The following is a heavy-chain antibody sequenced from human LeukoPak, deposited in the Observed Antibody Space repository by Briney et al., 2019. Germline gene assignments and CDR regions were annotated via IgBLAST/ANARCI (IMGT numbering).Heavy chain of an antibody. CDR2: MNPNSGNT. CDR3: ARDLRYEVDY. V-gene: IGHV1-8*02. Sequence: ASMKVSCKASGYTFTSYDINWVRQATGQGLEWMGWMNPNSGNTGYAQKFQGRVTMTRDTSISTAYMELSRLRSDDTAVYYCARDLRYEVDYWGQGTLVTVSS. CDR1: GYTFTSYD. J-gene: IGHJ4*02. D-gene: IGHD5-12*01.